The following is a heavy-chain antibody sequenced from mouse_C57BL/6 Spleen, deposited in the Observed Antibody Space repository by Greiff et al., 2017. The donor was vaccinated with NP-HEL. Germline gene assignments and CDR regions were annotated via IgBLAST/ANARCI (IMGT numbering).Heavy chain of an antibody. CDR3: ARGWLGAY. J-gene: IGHJ3*01. CDR2: INPNNGGT. V-gene: IGHV1-18*01. CDR1: GYTFTDYN. Sequence: VHVKQSGPELVKPGASVKIPCKASGYTFTDYNMDWVKQSHGKSLEWIGDINPNNGGTVYNQKFKGKATLTVDKSSSTAYMGLRSLTSEDTAVYYCARGWLGAYWGQGTLVTVSA. D-gene: IGHD2-3*01.